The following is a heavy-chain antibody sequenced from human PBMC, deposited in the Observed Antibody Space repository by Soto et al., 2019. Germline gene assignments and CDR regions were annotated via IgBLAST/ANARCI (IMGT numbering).Heavy chain of an antibody. Sequence: SETLSLTCTVSGDSVTSDSYFWSWIRQPPGKGLEWIGNSYYSGYYSGSTNHNPSLKSRVTVSVDTSKNQFSLKLRSVTTADTAVYYCARAYGSGINYYYYGMDVWGQGTTVTVSS. D-gene: IGHD3-10*01. CDR1: GDSVTSDSYF. CDR3: ARAYGSGINYYYYGMDV. J-gene: IGHJ6*02. CDR2: SYYSGYYSGST. V-gene: IGHV4-61*01.